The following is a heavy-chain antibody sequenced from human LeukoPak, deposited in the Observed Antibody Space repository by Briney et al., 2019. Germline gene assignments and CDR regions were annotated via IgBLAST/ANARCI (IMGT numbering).Heavy chain of an antibody. CDR1: GTSISSGNW. Sequence: SDTLSLTCAVSGTSISSGNWWGWIRQPPGKGLEWIGEINHSGSTNYNPSLESRVTISVDTSKNHFSLKLSSVTAADTAVYYCASGQYYDLWSGYYVDWGQGTLVTVSA. CDR2: INHSGST. J-gene: IGHJ4*02. D-gene: IGHD3-3*01. V-gene: IGHV4-4*02. CDR3: ASGQYYDLWSGYYVD.